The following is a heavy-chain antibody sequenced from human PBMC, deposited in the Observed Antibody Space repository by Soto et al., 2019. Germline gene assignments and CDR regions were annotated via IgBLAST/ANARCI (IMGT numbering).Heavy chain of an antibody. D-gene: IGHD3-9*01. V-gene: IGHV1-69*02. CDR3: ARGIVRLYDILTA. CDR1: GGTFSSYT. Sequence: SVKVSCKASGGTFSSYTISWVRQAPGQGLEWMGRIIPILGIANYAQKFQGRVTITADKSTSTAYMELSSLRSEDTAVYYCARGIVRLYDILTAWGQGTLVTVSS. J-gene: IGHJ5*02. CDR2: IIPILGIA.